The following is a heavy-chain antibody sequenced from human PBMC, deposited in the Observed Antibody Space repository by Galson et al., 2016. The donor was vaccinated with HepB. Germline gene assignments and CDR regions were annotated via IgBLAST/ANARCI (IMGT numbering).Heavy chain of an antibody. J-gene: IGHJ6*02. D-gene: IGHD2-8*01. CDR1: GYDFTTYG. V-gene: IGHV1-18*04. Sequence: SVKVSCKASGYDFTTYGVSWVRRAPGHGLEWIGWISNYNGRTKYGQKFQGRVSMTRYTSTNRAYMDLRSLTLGDTAVYYFARTHGNNALLSSQLDVWGQGTPVTVSS. CDR3: ARTHGNNALLSSQLDV. CDR2: ISNYNGRT.